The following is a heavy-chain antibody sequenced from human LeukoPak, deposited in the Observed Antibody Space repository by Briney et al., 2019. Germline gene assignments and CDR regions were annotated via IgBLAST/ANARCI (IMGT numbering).Heavy chain of an antibody. J-gene: IGHJ4*02. D-gene: IGHD3-22*01. CDR3: TRPYYYDSSGSPDY. CDR2: IYHSGST. V-gene: IGHV4-38-2*02. CDR1: GYSISSGYY. Sequence: SETLSLTCTVSGYSISSGYYWGWIRQPPGKGLEWIGNIYHSGSTYYNPSLKSRVTISVDTSKNQFSLKLSSVTAADTAVYYCTRPYYYDSSGSPDYWGQGTLVTVSS.